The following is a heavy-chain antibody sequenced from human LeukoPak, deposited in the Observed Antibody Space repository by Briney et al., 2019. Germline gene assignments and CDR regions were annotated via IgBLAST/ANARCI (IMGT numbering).Heavy chain of an antibody. D-gene: IGHD4-17*01. J-gene: IGHJ6*03. CDR1: GFTFSSYS. CDR2: ISSSSSYI. V-gene: IGHV3-21*04. CDR3: AKVGPMTSVTRVFRSRTYYYYYMDV. Sequence: GGSLRLSCAASGFTFSSYSMNWVRQAPGKGLEWVSSISSSSSYIYYADSVKGRFTISRDNAKNSLYLQMNSLRAEDTAVYYCAKVGPMTSVTRVFRSRTYYYYYMDVWGKGTTVTVSS.